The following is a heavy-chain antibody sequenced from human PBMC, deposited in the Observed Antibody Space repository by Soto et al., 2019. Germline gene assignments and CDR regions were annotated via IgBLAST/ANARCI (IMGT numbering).Heavy chain of an antibody. CDR3: AKVARFPRHDYGDSSDY. V-gene: IGHV3-7*03. CDR1: GITFSTYW. Sequence: GGSLRLSWAASGITFSTYWISWVRQAPGKGLEWVASINEDGSAKYYVDSVKGRFTISRDNAKNSLSLQMNSLKAEDTAVYYCAKVARFPRHDYGDSSDYWGQGTLVTVSS. D-gene: IGHD4-17*01. CDR2: INEDGSAK. J-gene: IGHJ4*02.